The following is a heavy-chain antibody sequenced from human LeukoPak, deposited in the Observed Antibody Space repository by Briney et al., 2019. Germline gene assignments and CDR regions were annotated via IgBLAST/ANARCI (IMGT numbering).Heavy chain of an antibody. CDR3: ARRYDSSGYYYFDY. J-gene: IGHJ4*02. Sequence: PSETLSLTCTVSGGSISSYYWSWIRQPAGKGLEWIGRIYTSGSTNYNPSLKSRVTMSVDTSKNQFSLKLSSVTAADTAVYYCARRYDSSGYYYFDYWGQGTLVTVSS. CDR1: GGSISSYY. V-gene: IGHV4-4*07. D-gene: IGHD3-22*01. CDR2: IYTSGST.